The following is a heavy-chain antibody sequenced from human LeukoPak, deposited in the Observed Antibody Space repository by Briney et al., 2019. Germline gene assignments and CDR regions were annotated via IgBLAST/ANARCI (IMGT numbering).Heavy chain of an antibody. J-gene: IGHJ5*02. CDR3: ARVELLRHNWFDP. V-gene: IGHV3-48*03. D-gene: IGHD2-15*01. CDR2: ISSAATTI. CDR1: GXTFXTXE. Sequence: GGSLRLSCTASGXTFXTXEXXWXXXAPGXGLEWVXYISSAATTIYYADSVKGRFTTSRDNARKSLYLQMNSLRAEDSAIYYCARVELLRHNWFDPWGQGTLVTVSS.